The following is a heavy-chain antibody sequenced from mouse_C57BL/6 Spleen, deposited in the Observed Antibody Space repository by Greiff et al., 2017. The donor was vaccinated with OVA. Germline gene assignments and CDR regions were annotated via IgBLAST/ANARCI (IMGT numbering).Heavy chain of an antibody. D-gene: IGHD1-1*01. CDR3: ARQGYHGSKVVYFDY. V-gene: IGHV5-9*01. J-gene: IGHJ2*01. Sequence: EVQLVESGGGLVKPGGSLKLSCAASGFTFSSYTMSWVRQTPEKRLEWVATISGGGGNTYYPDSVKGRFTISRDNAKNTLYLQMSSLRSEDTALYYCARQGYHGSKVVYFDYWGQGTTLTVSS. CDR2: ISGGGGNT. CDR1: GFTFSSYT.